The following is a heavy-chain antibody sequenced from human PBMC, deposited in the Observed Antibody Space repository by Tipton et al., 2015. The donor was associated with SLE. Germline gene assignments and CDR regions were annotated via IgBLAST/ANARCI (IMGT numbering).Heavy chain of an antibody. Sequence: TLSLTCAVYGGSFSGSYWSWVRQSPGRGLEWIGEINQRGVTNYNPSLESRVTISVDTSKNQFSLKLSSMTAADTAVYYCAGSPDSGGYPIFGYWGQGSLVTVSS. V-gene: IGHV4-34*01. CDR3: AGSPDSGGYPIFGY. D-gene: IGHD3-22*01. CDR2: INQRGVT. J-gene: IGHJ4*02. CDR1: GGSFSGSY.